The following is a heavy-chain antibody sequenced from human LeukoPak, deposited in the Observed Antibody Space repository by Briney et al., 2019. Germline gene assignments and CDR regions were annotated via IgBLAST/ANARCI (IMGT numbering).Heavy chain of an antibody. V-gene: IGHV3-48*01. Sequence: GGSLRLSCAASGFTFSSYSMNWVRQAPGKGLEWVSYISSSSSTIYYADSVKGRFTISRDNAKNSLYLQVNSLRAEDTAVYYCARGEIVPAVTFDYWGQGTLVTVSS. CDR3: ARGEIVPAVTFDY. D-gene: IGHD2-2*01. CDR1: GFTFSSYS. CDR2: ISSSSSTI. J-gene: IGHJ4*02.